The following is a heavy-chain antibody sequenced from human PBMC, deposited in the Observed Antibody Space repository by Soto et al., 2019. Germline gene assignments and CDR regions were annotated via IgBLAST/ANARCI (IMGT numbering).Heavy chain of an antibody. CDR3: ARDLLA. CDR2: INAYNGDT. V-gene: IGHV1-18*01. CDR1: GYTFTTYG. Sequence: QVQLVQSGAELKKPGASVNVSCKAPGYTFTTYGISWVRQAPGQGLEWRGWINAYNGDTRFAHKFPGRVTLTTDASRSTVYMELKNLRSDGTAVYYCARDLLAWGQGTMVTVSS. J-gene: IGHJ3*01.